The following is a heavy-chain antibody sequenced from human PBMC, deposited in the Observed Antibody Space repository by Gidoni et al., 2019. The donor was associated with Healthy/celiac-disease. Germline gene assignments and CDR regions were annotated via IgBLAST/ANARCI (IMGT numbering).Heavy chain of an antibody. CDR1: GYPFTVYY. Sequence: QVQLVQSGAEVKQPGASVKVSCKAAGYPFTVYYMHWVRQAPEQGLEWMGGSNPNSGGTNYAQKFQCRVTMTRDSSISTAYMELSRLSSYYTAVYYWARHFGDSDAFDIWGQGTMVTVSS. V-gene: IGHV1-2*02. CDR2: SNPNSGGT. CDR3: ARHFGDSDAFDI. D-gene: IGHD4-17*01. J-gene: IGHJ3*02.